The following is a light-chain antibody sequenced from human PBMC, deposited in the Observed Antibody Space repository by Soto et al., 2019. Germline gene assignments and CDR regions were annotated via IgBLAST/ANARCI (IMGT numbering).Light chain of an antibody. Sequence: DIQLTQSPSTLSASVGDRVTITCRASRSIINWLAWYQQKSGKGPKLLIYDASSLESGVPSRFSGSGSGTEFTLTISGLQPEDSATYYCQESRSALWGTCGQGTKVDI. J-gene: IGKJ1*01. CDR2: DAS. CDR3: QESRSALWGT. CDR1: RSIINW. V-gene: IGKV1-5*01.